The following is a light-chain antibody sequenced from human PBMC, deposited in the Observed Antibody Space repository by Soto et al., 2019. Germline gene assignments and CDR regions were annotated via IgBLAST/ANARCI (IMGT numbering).Light chain of an antibody. CDR2: GAS. Sequence: EIVLTQSPGTLSLSPGERATLSCRASQSVSSSYLAWYQQKPGQAPRLLIYGASSRATGIPDRFSGSGSGTDFTLTLSRPEPEDFAVYYCQQYGSSQTFGQGTKVDI. V-gene: IGKV3-20*01. CDR1: QSVSSSY. J-gene: IGKJ1*01. CDR3: QQYGSSQT.